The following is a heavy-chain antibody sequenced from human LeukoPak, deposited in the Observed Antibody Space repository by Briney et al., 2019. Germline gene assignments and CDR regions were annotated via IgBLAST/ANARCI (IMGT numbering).Heavy chain of an antibody. V-gene: IGHV3-49*04. CDR1: GFTLGDYA. CDR3: TRDRWGGDYISRGMDV. J-gene: IGHJ6*04. CDR2: IRSKDYGGTT. D-gene: IGHD4-17*01. Sequence: PGGSLRLSCTASGFTLGDYAISWVRKAPGKGLEWVGFIRSKDYGGTTDYAASVKGRFIISRDDSKSIAYLQMNSLKTEDTAVYYCTRDRWGGDYISRGMDVWGKGTTVTISS.